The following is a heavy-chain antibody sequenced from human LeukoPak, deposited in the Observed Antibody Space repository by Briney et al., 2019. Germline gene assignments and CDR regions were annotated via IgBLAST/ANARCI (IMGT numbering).Heavy chain of an antibody. CDR3: ARVVDHDYYDYYLDY. V-gene: IGHV3-23*01. CDR2: ISPSGDIT. CDR1: GFIFSSHG. J-gene: IGHJ4*02. Sequence: AGGSLRLSCAASGFIFSSHGMNWVRQAPGKGLEWVSGISPSGDITYYADSVKGRFTISRDNSKNTLFLQMNSLTAEDTAFYYCARVVDHDYYDYYLDYWGQGTLVTVSS. D-gene: IGHD4-17*01.